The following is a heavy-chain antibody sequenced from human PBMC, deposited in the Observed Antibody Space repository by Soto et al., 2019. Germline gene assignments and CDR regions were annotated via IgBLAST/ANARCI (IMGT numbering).Heavy chain of an antibody. J-gene: IGHJ3*02. V-gene: IGHV3-9*01. CDR2: ISWNSATI. Sequence: VQLVESGGGLVQPGRSLRLSCVASGFTFDDYAMHWVRQAPGKGLESVSGISWNSATIVYGDSVKGRFTISRDNAKNAMYLQINSLRAEDTALYYCAKAQGDIWGQGTMVTVSA. CDR1: GFTFDDYA. CDR3: AKAQGDI.